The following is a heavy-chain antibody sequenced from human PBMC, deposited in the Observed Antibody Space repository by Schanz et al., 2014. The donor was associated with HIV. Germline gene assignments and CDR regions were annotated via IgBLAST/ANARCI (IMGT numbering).Heavy chain of an antibody. CDR2: IIPIFHTA. J-gene: IGHJ6*02. V-gene: IGHV1-69*01. CDR3: ARGEVATIEDKRGDYYYYYTMDV. Sequence: QVQLVQSGAEVKKPGASVKVSCKASGYTFSSYGISWVRQAPGQGLEWMGGIIPIFHTANYAQKFQGRVTITADEPTSTAYMVLRGLRSEDTAVYYCARGEVATIEDKRGDYYYYYTMDVWGQGTTVTVSS. D-gene: IGHD5-12*01. CDR1: GYTFSSYG.